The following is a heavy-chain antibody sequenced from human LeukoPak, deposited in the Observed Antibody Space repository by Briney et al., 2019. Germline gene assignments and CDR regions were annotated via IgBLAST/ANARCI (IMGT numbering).Heavy chain of an antibody. J-gene: IGHJ4*02. CDR3: ATYGSGKYSLFGY. Sequence: GGSLRLXCAASGFTFSSYWMSWVRQAPGKGLEWVANIKQDGSEKYYVDSVKGRFTISRDNAKNSLYLQMNSLRAEDTAVYYCATYGSGKYSLFGYWGQGTLVTVSS. V-gene: IGHV3-7*01. D-gene: IGHD3-10*01. CDR2: IKQDGSEK. CDR1: GFTFSSYW.